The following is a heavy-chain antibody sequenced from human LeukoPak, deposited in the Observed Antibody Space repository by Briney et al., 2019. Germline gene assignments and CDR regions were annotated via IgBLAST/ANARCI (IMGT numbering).Heavy chain of an antibody. D-gene: IGHD1-26*01. V-gene: IGHV4-59*01. CDR3: ARDSRWELLAPGNDAFDI. Sequence: SETLSLTCTVSGGSISSYYWSWIRQPPGKGLEWIGYIYYSGSTNYNPSLKGRVTISIDTSKSQFSLKLSSVTAADTAVYYCARDSRWELLAPGNDAFDIWGQGTMVTVSS. CDR1: GGSISSYY. J-gene: IGHJ3*02. CDR2: IYYSGST.